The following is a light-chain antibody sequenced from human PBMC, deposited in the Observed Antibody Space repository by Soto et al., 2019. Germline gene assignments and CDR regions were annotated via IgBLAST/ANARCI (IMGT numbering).Light chain of an antibody. CDR2: GAS. J-gene: IGKJ1*01. Sequence: IVLTHSPATLSVSPGERATLSCRASQSVSSNLAWYQQKPGQAPRLLIYGASTRATGIPARFSGSGSGTEFTLTISSLQSEDFAVYYCQQYNRAFGQGTKVDIK. CDR1: QSVSSN. CDR3: QQYNRA. V-gene: IGKV3-15*01.